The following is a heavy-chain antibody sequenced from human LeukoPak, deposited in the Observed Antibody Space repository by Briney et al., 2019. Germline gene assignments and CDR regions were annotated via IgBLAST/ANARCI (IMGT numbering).Heavy chain of an antibody. CDR2: IIPIFGTA. D-gene: IGHD3-16*02. J-gene: IGHJ4*02. Sequence: SVNVSCKASGGTFSSYAISWVRQAPGQGLEWMGGIIPIFGTANYAQKFQGRVTITADKSTSTAYMELSSLRSEDTAVYYCARLIAGAFDYWGQGTLVTVSS. CDR3: ARLIAGAFDY. V-gene: IGHV1-69*06. CDR1: GGTFSSYA.